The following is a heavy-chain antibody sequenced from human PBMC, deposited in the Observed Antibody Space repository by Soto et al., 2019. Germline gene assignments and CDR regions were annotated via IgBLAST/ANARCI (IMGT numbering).Heavy chain of an antibody. V-gene: IGHV3-23*01. CDR1: GFTFSSYA. CDR3: AKDRIQLWSPSAPYYFDY. CDR2: ISGSGGST. J-gene: IGHJ4*02. Sequence: LRLSCAASGFTFSSYAMSLVRQAPLKGLEWVSAISGSGGSTYYADSVKGRFTISRDNSKNTLYLQMNSLRAEDTAVYYCAKDRIQLWSPSAPYYFDYWGQGTLVTVSS. D-gene: IGHD5-18*01.